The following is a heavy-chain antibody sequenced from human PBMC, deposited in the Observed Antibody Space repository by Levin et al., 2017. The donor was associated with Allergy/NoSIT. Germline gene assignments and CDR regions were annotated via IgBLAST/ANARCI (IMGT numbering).Heavy chain of an antibody. CDR2: INPNSGGT. Sequence: GESLKISCKASGYTFTGYYMHWVRQAPGQGLEWMGWINPNSGGTNYAQKFQGRVTMTRDTSISTAYMELSRLRSDDTAVYYCAVSSSSVFYFDYWGQGTLVTVSS. CDR1: GYTFTGYY. CDR3: AVSSSSVFYFDY. J-gene: IGHJ4*02. D-gene: IGHD6-6*01. V-gene: IGHV1-2*02.